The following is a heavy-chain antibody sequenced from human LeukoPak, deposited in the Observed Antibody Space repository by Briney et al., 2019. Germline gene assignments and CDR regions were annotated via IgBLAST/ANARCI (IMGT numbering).Heavy chain of an antibody. V-gene: IGHV4-38-2*02. Sequence: PSETLSLTCTVSGYSIAHGFFWAWIRQPPGGGLEWIGSLYHSGTTYYNTSLKSRISTSVDTSKNQFSLKLGLVTAADTAVYYCARVEVPRDINDWYFDLWGRGTLVTVSS. CDR3: ARVEVPRDINDWYFDL. J-gene: IGHJ2*01. D-gene: IGHD2-15*01. CDR2: LYHSGTT. CDR1: GYSIAHGFF.